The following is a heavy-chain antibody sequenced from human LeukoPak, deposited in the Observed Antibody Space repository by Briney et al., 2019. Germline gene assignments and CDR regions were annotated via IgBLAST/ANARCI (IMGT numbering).Heavy chain of an antibody. D-gene: IGHD5/OR15-5a*01. J-gene: IGHJ4*02. CDR1: TDSIRTSY. CDR2: VYYTGST. V-gene: IGHV4-59*08. Sequence: SETLSLTCMVSTDSIRTSYWSWVRQPPGKGLEWIGFVYYTGSTNYNPSLKSRVIMSVDMSKNQLSLKVRSVTAADTAVYYCARLAGSEDGVYDMNYIASWGRGTLVTVSS. CDR3: ARLAGSEDGVYDMNYIAS.